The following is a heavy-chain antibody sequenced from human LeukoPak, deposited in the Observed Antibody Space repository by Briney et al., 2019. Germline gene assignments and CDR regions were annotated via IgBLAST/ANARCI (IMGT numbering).Heavy chain of an antibody. Sequence: SETLSLTCSVSGGSISLSYYYWGWIRQPPGKALEWIGSVYYSGTTSYNPSLKSRVTISVDMSKNHFSLRLSSVTATDTAMYYCARGTLYSGWSYYFDYWGQGSQVTVSS. CDR2: VYYSGTT. D-gene: IGHD6-19*01. CDR1: GGSISLSYYY. CDR3: ARGTLYSGWSYYFDY. J-gene: IGHJ4*02. V-gene: IGHV4-39*07.